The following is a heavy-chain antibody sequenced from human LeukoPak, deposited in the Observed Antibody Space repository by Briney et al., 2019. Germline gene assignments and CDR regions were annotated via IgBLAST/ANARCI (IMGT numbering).Heavy chain of an antibody. CDR2: INHSGST. Sequence: SETLSLTCAVYGGSFSGYYWSWIRQPPGKGLEWIGEINHSGSTNYNPSLKSRVTISVDTSKNQFSLKLSSVTAADTAVYYCARARNYYGSSGFYYEGDAFDIWGQGTMVTVSS. V-gene: IGHV4-34*01. D-gene: IGHD3-22*01. CDR1: GGSFSGYY. J-gene: IGHJ3*02. CDR3: ARARNYYGSSGFYYEGDAFDI.